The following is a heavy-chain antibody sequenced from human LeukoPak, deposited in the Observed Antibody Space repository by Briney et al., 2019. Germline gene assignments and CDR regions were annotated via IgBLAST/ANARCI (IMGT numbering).Heavy chain of an antibody. CDR3: ARGSAVVAGQASWFDP. Sequence: GASVKVSCKASGYTLTRYYLHWVRQAPGQGLEWMGIINPSGGNTNYAQKLQGRVTMTRGMSTSTVYMELRSLRSEDTAVYYCARGSAVVAGQASWFDPWGQGTLVTVSS. CDR2: INPSGGNT. CDR1: GYTLTRYY. D-gene: IGHD6-25*01. J-gene: IGHJ5*02. V-gene: IGHV1-46*01.